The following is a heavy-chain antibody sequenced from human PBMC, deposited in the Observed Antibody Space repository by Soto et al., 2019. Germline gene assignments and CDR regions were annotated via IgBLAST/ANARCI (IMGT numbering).Heavy chain of an antibody. CDR3: AKNLGIDNAVGLDY. CDR2: IGNGGITT. CDR1: GFIFGNFT. J-gene: IGHJ4*02. Sequence: VSLRLSCAASGFIFGNFTMNWVRQVPGRGPEWVSAIGNGGITTWYADSVKGRFTISRDDSMSNLYLQMNSLTAEDTALYYCAKNLGIDNAVGLDYWGQGAPVTVYS. V-gene: IGHV3-23*01. D-gene: IGHD5-12*01.